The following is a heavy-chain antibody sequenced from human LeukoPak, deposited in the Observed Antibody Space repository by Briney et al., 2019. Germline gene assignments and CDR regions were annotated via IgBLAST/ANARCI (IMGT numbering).Heavy chain of an antibody. CDR1: GFTFSSYW. CDR2: ISSSSSYI. V-gene: IGHV3-21*01. D-gene: IGHD4-23*01. CDR3: ARVTVVTPRGGASFGY. Sequence: GGSLRLSCAASGFTFSSYWMHWVRQAPGKGLEWVSSISSSSSYIYYADSVKGRFTISRDNAKNSLYLQMNSPRAEDTAVYYCARVTVVTPRGGASFGYWGQGTLVTVSS. J-gene: IGHJ4*02.